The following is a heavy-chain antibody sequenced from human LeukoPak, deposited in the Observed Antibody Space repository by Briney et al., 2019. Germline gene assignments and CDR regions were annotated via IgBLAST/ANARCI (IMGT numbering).Heavy chain of an antibody. CDR2: INPSNSYT. Sequence: ASVKVSCKASGYTFTNYYMHWVRQAPGQGLEWMGTINPSNSYTSYAQKFQGRVTMTRDTSTTTVHMELSSLRSEDTAVYYCARAYTYGLGYWGQGIPVTVSS. CDR1: GYTFTNYY. CDR3: ARAYTYGLGY. D-gene: IGHD5-18*01. J-gene: IGHJ4*02. V-gene: IGHV1-46*01.